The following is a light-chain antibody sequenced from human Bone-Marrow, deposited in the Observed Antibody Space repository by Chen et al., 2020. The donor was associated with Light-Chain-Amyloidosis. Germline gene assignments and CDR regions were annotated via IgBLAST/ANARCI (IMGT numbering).Light chain of an antibody. J-gene: IGLJ2*01. V-gene: IGLV2-14*03. CDR3: SSDTSTDTVL. CDR2: DVS. CDR1: TSYVGAYDS. Sequence: QSALTQPASVSESPGQSITISCTGTTSYVGAYDSVSWYQQHPGQAPKLIIHDVSNRPSGVADRFSGSKADNTASLTISGLQAEDEADYYCSSDTSTDTVLFGGGTKLTVL.